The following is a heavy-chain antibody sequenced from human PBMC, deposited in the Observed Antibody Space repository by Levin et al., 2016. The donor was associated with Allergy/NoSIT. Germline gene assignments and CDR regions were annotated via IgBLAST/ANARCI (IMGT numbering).Heavy chain of an antibody. Sequence: GGSLRLSCAASGFSFDDYAMHWVRQAPGKGLEWVSGISWNSGSIGYADTVKGRFTISRDNAKNSLYLQMNSLRPEDTALYYCAKDITRYCTSTSCPNGWGVFDYWGQGTLVTVSS. J-gene: IGHJ4*02. CDR1: GFSFDDYA. D-gene: IGHD2-2*01. CDR2: ISWNSGSI. V-gene: IGHV3-9*01. CDR3: AKDITRYCTSTSCPNGWGVFDY.